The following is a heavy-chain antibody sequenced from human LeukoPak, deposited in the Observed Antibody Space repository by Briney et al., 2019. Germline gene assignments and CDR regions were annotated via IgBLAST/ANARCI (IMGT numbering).Heavy chain of an antibody. D-gene: IGHD2-2*01. CDR1: GGSISSYY. J-gene: IGHJ4*02. CDR2: IYTSGST. CDR3: AREGYCSSTSCYVRY. V-gene: IGHV4-4*07. Sequence: SETLSLTCTVSGGSISSYYWSWIRQPAGKGLVWIGRIYTSGSTNYNPSLKSRVTMSVDTSKNQFSLKLSSVTAADTAVYYCAREGYCSSTSCYVRYWGQGTLVTVSS.